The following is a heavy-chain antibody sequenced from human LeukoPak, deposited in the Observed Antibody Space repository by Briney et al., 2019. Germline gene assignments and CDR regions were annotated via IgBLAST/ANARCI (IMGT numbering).Heavy chain of an antibody. V-gene: IGHV1-18*01. CDR2: ISAYNGNT. J-gene: IGHJ4*02. D-gene: IGHD3-9*01. Sequence: ASVKVSCKASGYTFTSYGISWVRQAPGQGLEWMGWISAYNGNTNYAQKLQGRVTMTTDTSTSTAYMELRSLRSDDTAVYYCARGGYDILTGYYFPFDYWGQGTLVTVSS. CDR1: GYTFTSYG. CDR3: ARGGYDILTGYYFPFDY.